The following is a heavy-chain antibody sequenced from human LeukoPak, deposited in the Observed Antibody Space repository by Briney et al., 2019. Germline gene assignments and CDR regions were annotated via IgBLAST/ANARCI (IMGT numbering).Heavy chain of an antibody. Sequence: ASVKVSCKASGYTFTSYDINLVRQATGQGLEWMGWMNPNSGNTGYAQKFQGRVTITRNTSISTAYMELSSRRSEDTAVYYCARGRYCSGGSCYRRYYFDYWGQGTLVTVSS. J-gene: IGHJ4*02. V-gene: IGHV1-8*03. CDR2: MNPNSGNT. CDR1: GYTFTSYD. CDR3: ARGRYCSGGSCYRRYYFDY. D-gene: IGHD2-15*01.